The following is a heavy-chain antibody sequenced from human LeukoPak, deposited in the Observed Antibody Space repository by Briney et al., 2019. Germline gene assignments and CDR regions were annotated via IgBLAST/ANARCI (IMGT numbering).Heavy chain of an antibody. Sequence: GASVKVSCKASGGTFSSYAISWVRQAPGQGLEWMGRIIPILGIANYAQKFQGRVTITADKSTSTAYMELSSLRSEDTAVYYCARRGRAALDAFDIWGQGTMVTVSS. CDR1: GGTFSSYA. J-gene: IGHJ3*02. D-gene: IGHD6-6*01. V-gene: IGHV1-69*04. CDR2: IIPILGIA. CDR3: ARRGRAALDAFDI.